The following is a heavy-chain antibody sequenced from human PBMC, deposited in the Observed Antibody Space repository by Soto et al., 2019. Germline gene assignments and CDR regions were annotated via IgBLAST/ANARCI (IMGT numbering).Heavy chain of an antibody. CDR2: IRSKAYGGTT. D-gene: IGHD6-19*01. J-gene: IGHJ1*01. CDR3: TRVFQQWLAPEYFQH. Sequence: GESLKISCTASGFTFGDYAMSWFRQAPGKGLEWVGFIRSKAYGGTTEYAASVKGRFTISRDDSKSIAYLQMNSLKTEDTAVYYCTRVFQQWLAPEYFQHWGQGTLVTVSS. CDR1: GFTFGDYA. V-gene: IGHV3-49*03.